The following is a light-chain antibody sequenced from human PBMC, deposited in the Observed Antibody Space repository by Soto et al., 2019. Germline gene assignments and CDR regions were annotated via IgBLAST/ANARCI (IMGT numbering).Light chain of an antibody. J-gene: IGLJ1*01. CDR3: SSYTSSSTRV. CDR1: SSDVGAYDF. V-gene: IGLV2-14*03. CDR2: EVS. Sequence: QSVLTQPASVSGSPGQSITISCTGTSSDVGAYDFVSWYQQHPDKAPKLMIYEVSNRPSGVSNRFSSSKSVNTATLTISGLQAEDEADYYCSSYTSSSTRVFGTGTKVTV.